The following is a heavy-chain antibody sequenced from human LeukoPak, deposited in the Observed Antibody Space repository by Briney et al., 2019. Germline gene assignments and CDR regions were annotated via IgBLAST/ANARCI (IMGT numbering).Heavy chain of an antibody. CDR3: ARKTWGSDSFDI. D-gene: IGHD2-15*01. CDR1: GFSRRTTSGMC. V-gene: IGHV2-70*01. CDR2: IDWGDDK. Sequence: SGPTLANPPETLSLNCTFSGFSRRTTSGMCVKWIRQPPGMALAWLALIDWGDDKYYSTSLKTTLTISKDTSKTQVVLTMTNLDPVDTATYYCARKTWGSDSFDIWGQGTMVTVSS. J-gene: IGHJ3*02.